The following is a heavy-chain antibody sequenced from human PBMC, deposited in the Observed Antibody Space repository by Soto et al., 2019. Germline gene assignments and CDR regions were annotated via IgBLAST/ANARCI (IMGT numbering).Heavy chain of an antibody. CDR1: GFTFSSYA. CDR3: AKLEGPTVTSPPLGY. D-gene: IGHD4-4*01. CDR2: ISGSGGST. Sequence: GGSLRLSCAASGFTFSSYATSWVRQAPGKGLERVSAISGSGGSTYYADSVKGRFTISRDNSKNTLYLQMNSLRAEDTAVYYCAKLEGPTVTSPPLGYWGQGTLVTVSS. J-gene: IGHJ4*02. V-gene: IGHV3-23*01.